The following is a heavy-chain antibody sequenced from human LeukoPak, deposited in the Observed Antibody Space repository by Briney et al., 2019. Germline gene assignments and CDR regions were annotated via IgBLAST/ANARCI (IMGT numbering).Heavy chain of an antibody. CDR1: GFTVSSNF. CDR3: ARKTDSSGSGDY. D-gene: IGHD3-22*01. J-gene: IGHJ4*02. V-gene: IGHV3-53*01. CDR2: IYSRGGT. Sequence: GGSLGLSCAASGFTVSSNFMSWVRQAPGKGLECVSVIYSRGGTYYADSVQGRFTISRDASKNALFLQMNSLRAGDTAVYYCARKTDSSGSGDYWGQGTLVTVSS.